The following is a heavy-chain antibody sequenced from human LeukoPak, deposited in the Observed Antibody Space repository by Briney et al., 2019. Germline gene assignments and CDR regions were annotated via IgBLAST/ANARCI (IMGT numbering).Heavy chain of an antibody. Sequence: GRSLRLSCAASGSPFDDKAMHWVRQAPGKGLEWVAGISRNSDSTGYADSVKGRFTIFRDNAKNSLYLQMNSLRAEDMALYYCVKDIGSGSYRYGGYFDYWGQGTLVTVSS. D-gene: IGHD1-26*01. CDR2: ISRNSDST. J-gene: IGHJ4*02. V-gene: IGHV3-9*03. CDR1: GSPFDDKA. CDR3: VKDIGSGSYRYGGYFDY.